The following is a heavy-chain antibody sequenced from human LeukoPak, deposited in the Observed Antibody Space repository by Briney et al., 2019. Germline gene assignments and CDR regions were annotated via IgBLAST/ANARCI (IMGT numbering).Heavy chain of an antibody. Sequence: ASVKVSCKASGYTFTSYGISWVRQAPGQGLEWMGWISAYNGNTNYAQKLQGRVTMTTDTSTSTAYMELRSLRSDDTAVYYCARDIPYYDILTGYYPYFDYWGRGTLVTVSS. V-gene: IGHV1-18*01. CDR1: GYTFTSYG. D-gene: IGHD3-9*01. J-gene: IGHJ4*02. CDR3: ARDIPYYDILTGYYPYFDY. CDR2: ISAYNGNT.